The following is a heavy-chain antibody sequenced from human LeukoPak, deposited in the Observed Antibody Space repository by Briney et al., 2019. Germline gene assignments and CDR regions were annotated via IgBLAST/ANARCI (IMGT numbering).Heavy chain of an antibody. D-gene: IGHD1-26*01. J-gene: IGHJ6*02. V-gene: IGHV3-30*04. CDR1: GFSFSSYA. Sequence: SGGSLRLSCAASGFSFSSYAMHWVRQAPGKGLEWVAVISYDGSNKYYADSVKGRFTISRDNSKNTLYLQMNSLRAEDKAVYYCARDSRYSGNIYYYYGMDVWGQGTTVTVSS. CDR3: ARDSRYSGNIYYYYGMDV. CDR2: ISYDGSNK.